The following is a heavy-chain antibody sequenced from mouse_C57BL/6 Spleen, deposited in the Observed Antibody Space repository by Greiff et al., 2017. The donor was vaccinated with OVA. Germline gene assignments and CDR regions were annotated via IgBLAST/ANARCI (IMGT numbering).Heavy chain of an antibody. CDR2: IDPEDGET. Sequence: VQLQQSGAELVKPGASVKLSCTASGFNIKDYYMHWVKQRTEQGLEWIGRIDPEDGETKYAPKFPGKATITADTSPNTVDLQLSSLTSEDTAVYYFARGGRDYWGQGTTLTVSS. CDR3: ARGGRDY. J-gene: IGHJ2*01. V-gene: IGHV14-2*01. CDR1: GFNIKDYY. D-gene: IGHD3-3*01.